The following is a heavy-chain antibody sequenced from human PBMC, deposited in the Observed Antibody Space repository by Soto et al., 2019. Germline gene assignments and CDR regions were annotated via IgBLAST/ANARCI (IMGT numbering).Heavy chain of an antibody. J-gene: IGHJ4*02. CDR3: AAWDISNI. CDR2: VNPEGNAK. V-gene: IGHV3-7*01. Sequence: GGSLRLSCSGFGFSINTYWMNWIRQTPGKGLEWVANVNPEGNAKTYVDPVKGRFFVSRDNTRNSLDLQMTSLRVEDSAIYFCAAWDISNIWGQGILVTVSS. CDR1: GFSINTYW. D-gene: IGHD2-15*01.